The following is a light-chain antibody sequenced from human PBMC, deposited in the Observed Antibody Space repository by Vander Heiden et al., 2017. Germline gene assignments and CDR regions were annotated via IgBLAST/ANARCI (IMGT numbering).Light chain of an antibody. CDR1: ALPKNY. V-gene: IGLV3-10*01. J-gene: IGLJ2*01. CDR2: EDS. CDR3: YSTDSSCNHRV. Sequence: SALTQPPSVSVSPGQTARITCSGDALPKNYAYWYQQKSGQAPVLVIYEDSKRPSEIPERFSASSSGTMATLTISGAQVEDEADYYCYSTDSSCNHRVFGGGTKLTVL.